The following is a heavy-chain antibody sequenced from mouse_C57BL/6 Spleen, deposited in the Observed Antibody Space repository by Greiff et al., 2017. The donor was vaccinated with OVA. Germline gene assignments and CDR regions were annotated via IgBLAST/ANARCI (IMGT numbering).Heavy chain of an antibody. Sequence: QVQLQQPGAELVMPGASVKLSCKASGYTFTSYWMHWVKQRPGQGLEWIGEIDPSDSYTNYNQKFKGKSTLTVDKSSSTAYMQLSILTSEDSAVYYCASSPLLTTVVVRSFDYWGQGTTLTVSS. J-gene: IGHJ2*01. V-gene: IGHV1-69*01. CDR3: ASSPLLTTVVVRSFDY. CDR2: IDPSDSYT. CDR1: GYTFTSYW. D-gene: IGHD1-1*01.